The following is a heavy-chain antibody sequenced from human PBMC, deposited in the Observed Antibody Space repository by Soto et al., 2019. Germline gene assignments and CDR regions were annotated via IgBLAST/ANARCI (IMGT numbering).Heavy chain of an antibody. CDR1: GGTFSSYA. CDR2: IIPIFGTA. D-gene: IGHD6-13*01. J-gene: IGHJ6*02. CDR3: ARSIAAAGMYYYYYYGMDV. Sequence: SVKVSCKASGGTFSSYAISWVRQAPGQGLEWMGGIIPIFGTANYAQKFQGRVTITADESTSTAYMELSSLRSEDTAVYYCARSIAAAGMYYYYYYGMDVWGQGTTVTVS. V-gene: IGHV1-69*13.